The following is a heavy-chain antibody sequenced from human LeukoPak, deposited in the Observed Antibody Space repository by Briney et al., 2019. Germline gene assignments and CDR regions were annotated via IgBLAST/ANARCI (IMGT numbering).Heavy chain of an antibody. CDR1: GFTFSSYW. Sequence: GGSLRLSCAASGFTFSSYWMTWVRQAPGKGLEWVANIKQDGSEKSYVDSVKGRFPISRDNAKNSLYLEMNRLRAEDTVVYYCARPIGKGRDYWGQGALVTVSS. D-gene: IGHD1-26*01. CDR3: ARPIGKGRDY. J-gene: IGHJ4*02. CDR2: IKQDGSEK. V-gene: IGHV3-7*01.